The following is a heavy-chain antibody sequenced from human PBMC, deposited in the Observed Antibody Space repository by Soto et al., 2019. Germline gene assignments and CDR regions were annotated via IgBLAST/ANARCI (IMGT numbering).Heavy chain of an antibody. CDR3: AREKSDYVWGSYLDY. CDR1: GYPISRCYH. D-gene: IGHD3-16*02. Sequence: SETLSLNCAVSGYPISRCYHLGWVRPPPGKGLEWIGSIYHSGSTYYNPSLKSRVTISVDTSKNQFSLKLSSVTAADTAVYYCAREKSDYVWGSYLDYWGQGTLVTVSS. V-gene: IGHV4-38-2*02. J-gene: IGHJ4*02. CDR2: IYHSGST.